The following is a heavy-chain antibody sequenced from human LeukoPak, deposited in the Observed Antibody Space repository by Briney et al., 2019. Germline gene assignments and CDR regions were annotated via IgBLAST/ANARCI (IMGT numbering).Heavy chain of an antibody. CDR3: ATDRKVGTWDPRFNY. V-gene: IGHV3-7*01. J-gene: IGHJ4*02. CDR2: IRQDDSEK. D-gene: IGHD4-23*01. CDR1: GFTFSDYW. Sequence: GGSLRLSCSASGFTFSDYWMMWVRQAPGKGLEWVGNIRQDDSEKNYVDSVKGRFTISRDNAKFSLYLQMNSLRAEDTAIYYCATDRKVGTWDPRFNYWGQGTLVTVSS.